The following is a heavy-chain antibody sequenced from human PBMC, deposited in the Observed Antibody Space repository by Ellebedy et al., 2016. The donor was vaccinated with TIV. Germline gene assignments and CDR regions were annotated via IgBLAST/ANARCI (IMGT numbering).Heavy chain of an antibody. CDR1: GFSFGTHW. D-gene: IGHD1-26*01. J-gene: IGHJ4*02. CDR3: AATGPFFYFDY. V-gene: IGHV3-74*01. Sequence: GESLKISRAGSGFSFGTHWMHWVRQGPGKELMWVARIKSDGSVTDYADSVKGRFTISRDNAKQTLFLQMNSLRPDDTAVYYCAATGPFFYFDYWGRGTLVTVSS. CDR2: IKSDGSVT.